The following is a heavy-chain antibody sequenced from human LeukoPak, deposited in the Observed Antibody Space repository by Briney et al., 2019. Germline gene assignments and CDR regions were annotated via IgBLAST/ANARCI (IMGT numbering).Heavy chain of an antibody. V-gene: IGHV3-30*04. D-gene: IGHD1-14*01. J-gene: IGHJ6*02. CDR1: GFTFSSYA. CDR2: ISYDGSNK. Sequence: GGSLRLSCAASGFTFSSYAMHWVRQAPGKGLEWVAVISYDGSNKYYADSVKGRFTISRDNSKNTLYLQMNSLRAEDTAVYYCAKVSGGGLYYDGMDVWGQGTTVTVSS. CDR3: AKVSGGGLYYDGMDV.